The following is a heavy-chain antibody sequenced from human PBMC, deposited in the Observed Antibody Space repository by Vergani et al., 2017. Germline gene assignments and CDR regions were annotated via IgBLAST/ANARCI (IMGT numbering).Heavy chain of an antibody. CDR3: AGRSGGYYSGGTVRPLRTAFDV. CDR1: GGSISAGYYF. V-gene: IGHV4-61*02. CDR2: ISASGNA. J-gene: IGHJ3*01. D-gene: IGHD2-15*01. Sequence: QVQLQASGPGRVKPSQTLSLTCTMSGGSISAGYYFWSWIRQPAGKGLEWLGHISASGNASHSPSLKTRVSMSVDTSKNQFSLTVTSVTAADTAIYFCAGRSGGYYSGGTVRPLRTAFDVWGHGTVVTVSS.